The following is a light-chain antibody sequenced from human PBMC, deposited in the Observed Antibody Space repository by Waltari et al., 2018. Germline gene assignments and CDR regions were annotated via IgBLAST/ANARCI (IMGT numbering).Light chain of an antibody. CDR1: TSNIGETY. CDR3: ATWDRILSAVI. CDR2: SNS. J-gene: IGLJ2*01. V-gene: IGLV1-51*01. Sequence: QSVLTQPPSVSAAPGQQVTISCSGSTSNIGETYVSWYQRLPGKDPRLLIFSNSERPSGIPDRFYGSKSDTSATLGITGLQTGDEADYYCATWDRILSAVIIGGGTKLTVL.